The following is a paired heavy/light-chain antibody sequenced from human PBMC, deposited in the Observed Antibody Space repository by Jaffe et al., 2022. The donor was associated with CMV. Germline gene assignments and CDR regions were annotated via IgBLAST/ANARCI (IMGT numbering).Heavy chain of an antibody. CDR1: GDSISSHY. D-gene: IGHD1-1*01. J-gene: IGHJ6*03. V-gene: IGHV4-59*11. CDR2: IQYSGTT. Sequence: QVQLQESGPGLVKPSETLSLTCSVSGDSISSHYWSWIRQPPGKGLEWIGYIQYSGTTNYIPSLKSRITISLDTPKNEVSLKLNSVTAADTAMYYCARVGRVRRVPSGDYYYYLDVWGKGTAVTVSS. CDR3: ARVGRVRRVPSGDYYYYLDV.
Light chain of an antibody. Sequence: AIQMTQSPSSLSASVGDRVTITCRASQGIRNDLGWYQQKPGKAPELLIYAASTLQSGVPSRFSGSGSGSDFTLTIRSLQPEDFATYYCLQDYDYPWTFGQGTKVEIK. CDR1: QGIRND. CDR3: LQDYDYPWT. CDR2: AAS. J-gene: IGKJ1*01. V-gene: IGKV1-6*01.